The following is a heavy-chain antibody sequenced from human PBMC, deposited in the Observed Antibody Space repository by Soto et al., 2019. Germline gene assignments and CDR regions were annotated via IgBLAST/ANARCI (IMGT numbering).Heavy chain of an antibody. CDR3: ARGRVTMIVVVSRRNWFDP. CDR1: GGSFSGYY. D-gene: IGHD3-22*01. CDR2: INHSGST. V-gene: IGHV4-34*01. J-gene: IGHJ5*02. Sequence: PSETLSLTCAVYGGSFSGYYWSWIRQPPGKGLEWIGEINHSGSTNYNPSLKSRVTISVDTSKNQFSLRLSSVTAANTAVYYCARGRVTMIVVVSRRNWFDPWGQGTLVTVSS.